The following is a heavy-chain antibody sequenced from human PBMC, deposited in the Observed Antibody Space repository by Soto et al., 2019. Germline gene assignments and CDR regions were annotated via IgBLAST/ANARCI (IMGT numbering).Heavy chain of an antibody. D-gene: IGHD3-22*01. CDR3: ARVDYYDSSGFDY. CDR1: GYTFTGYY. J-gene: IGHJ4*02. Sequence: ASVKVSCKASGYTFTGYYMHWVRQAPGQGLEWMGWINPNSGGTNYAQKFQGRATMTRDTSISTAYMELSRLRSDDTAVYYCARVDYYDSSGFDYWGQGTLVTVSS. V-gene: IGHV1-2*02. CDR2: INPNSGGT.